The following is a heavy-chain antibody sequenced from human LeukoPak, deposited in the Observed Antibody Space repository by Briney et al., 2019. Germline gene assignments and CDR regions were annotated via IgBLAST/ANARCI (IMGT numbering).Heavy chain of an antibody. D-gene: IGHD2-2*01. Sequence: ASVKVSCKASGYTFTSYDINWVRQAPGQGLEWMGWINPNSGGTNYAQKFQGRVTMTRDTSISTAYMELSRLRSEDTAVYYCARGCAIVVVPAAPLDWGQGTLVTVSS. CDR3: ARGCAIVVVPAAPLD. CDR2: INPNSGGT. J-gene: IGHJ4*02. CDR1: GYTFTSYD. V-gene: IGHV1-2*02.